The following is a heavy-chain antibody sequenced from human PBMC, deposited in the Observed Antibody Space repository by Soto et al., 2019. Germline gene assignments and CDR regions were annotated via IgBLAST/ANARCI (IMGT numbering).Heavy chain of an antibody. CDR2: INTYGSST. V-gene: IGHV3-74*01. D-gene: IGHD1-7*01. CDR1: GFTFGSYW. J-gene: IGHJ4*02. CDR3: ARDRDWNYGDY. Sequence: EVQLVESGGGLVQPGGSLRLSCSASGFTFGSYWMHWVSQVPGKGLVWVSRINTYGSSTSYADSVKGRFTISRDNAKNTLYLQMSSLRAEDTAVYYCARDRDWNYGDYWGQGTLATVSS.